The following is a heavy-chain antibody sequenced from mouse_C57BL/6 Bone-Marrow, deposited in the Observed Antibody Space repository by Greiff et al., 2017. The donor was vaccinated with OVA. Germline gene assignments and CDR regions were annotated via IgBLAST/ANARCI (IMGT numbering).Heavy chain of an antibody. CDR2: ISNLAYSI. CDR3: ARTDSNCFYWYFDV. CDR1: GFTFSDYG. V-gene: IGHV5-15*01. J-gene: IGHJ1*03. Sequence: EVKLVESGGGLVQPGGSLKLSCAASGFTFSDYGMAWVRQAPRQGPEWVAFISNLAYSIYYADTVTGRVTLSRENAKNTLYLEMSSLRSEDTAMYYCARTDSNCFYWYFDVWGTGTTVTVSS. D-gene: IGHD2-5*01.